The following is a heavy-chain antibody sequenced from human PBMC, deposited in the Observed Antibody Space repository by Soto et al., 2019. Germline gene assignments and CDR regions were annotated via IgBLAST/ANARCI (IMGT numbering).Heavy chain of an antibody. D-gene: IGHD2-15*01. CDR1: GGTFSSYA. CDR2: IIPIFGTA. V-gene: IGHV1-69*12. CDR3: ARDTVVVAARYNWFDP. J-gene: IGHJ5*02. Sequence: QVQLVQSGAEVKKPGSSVKVSCKASGGTFSSYAISWVRQAPGQGLEWMGGIIPIFGTANYAQKFQGRVTITADVSTSTAYMELSSLRSEDTAVYYCARDTVVVAARYNWFDPWGQGTLVTVSS.